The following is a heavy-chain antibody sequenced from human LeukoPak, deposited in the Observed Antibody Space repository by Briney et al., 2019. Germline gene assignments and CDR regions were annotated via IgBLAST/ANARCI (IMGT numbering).Heavy chain of an antibody. Sequence: PSETLSLTCAVYGGSFSGCYWSWIRQPPGKGLEWIGEINHSEGTHYNPSLKSRVTISVDTSKNQFSLKLSSVTAADTAVYYCARLSRSGYWGQGTLVTVSS. J-gene: IGHJ4*02. CDR2: INHSEGT. V-gene: IGHV4-34*01. CDR3: ARLSRSGY. CDR1: GGSFSGCY. D-gene: IGHD2/OR15-2a*01.